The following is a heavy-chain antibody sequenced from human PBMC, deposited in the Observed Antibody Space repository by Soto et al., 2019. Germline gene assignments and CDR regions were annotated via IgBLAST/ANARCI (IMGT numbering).Heavy chain of an antibody. J-gene: IGHJ6*02. V-gene: IGHV3-53*01. CDR3: ARDYYYGSGNYYRADYYHYGMDV. Sequence: GSLRLSCAASGFTVTSYYMSWVRQAPGKGLEWVSLIYTGGNTNYADSVKGRFTISRDNSKNTLYLQMNSLRAEDTAVYYCARDYYYGSGNYYRADYYHYGMDVWGQGTTVTVS. CDR2: IYTGGNT. CDR1: GFTVTSYY. D-gene: IGHD3-10*01.